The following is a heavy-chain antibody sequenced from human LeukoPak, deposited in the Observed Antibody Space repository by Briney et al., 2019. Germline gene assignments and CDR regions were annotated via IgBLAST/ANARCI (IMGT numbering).Heavy chain of an antibody. CDR1: GFTFSSYG. Sequence: TGGSLSLSCAASGFTFSSYGMHWVRQAPGKGLEWVAFIRYDGSNKYYAASVKGRFTISRDNSKNTLYLQMNSLRAEDTAVYYCAKDGSPYSSSWYGDYWGQGTLVTVSS. V-gene: IGHV3-30*02. J-gene: IGHJ4*02. CDR3: AKDGSPYSSSWYGDY. D-gene: IGHD6-13*01. CDR2: IRYDGSNK.